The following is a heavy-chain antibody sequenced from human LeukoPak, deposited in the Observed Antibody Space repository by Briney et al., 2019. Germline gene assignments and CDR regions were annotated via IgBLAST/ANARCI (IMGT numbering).Heavy chain of an antibody. CDR2: ISYDGSNK. V-gene: IGHV3-30*03. Sequence: PGGSLRLSCAASGFTFSSYGMHWVRQAPGKGLEWVAVISYDGSNKYYADSVKGRFTISRDNSKNTLYLQMNSLRAEDTAVYYCARDHGGSYSTPHGMDVWGQGTTVTVSS. CDR3: ARDHGGSYSTPHGMDV. CDR1: GFTFSSYG. J-gene: IGHJ6*02. D-gene: IGHD1-26*01.